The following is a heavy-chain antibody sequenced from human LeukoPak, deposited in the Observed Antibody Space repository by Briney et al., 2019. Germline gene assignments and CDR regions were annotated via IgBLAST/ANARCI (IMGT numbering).Heavy chain of an antibody. V-gene: IGHV3-23*01. CDR1: GFTFSSYA. CDR3: VKVGDYYYYGMDV. CDR2: ISDSGGST. J-gene: IGHJ6*02. Sequence: GGSLRLSCAASGFTFSSYAMSWVRQAPGKGLEWVSAISDSGGSTYYADSVKGRFTISRDNSKNTLYLQMNSLRAEDTAVYYCVKVGDYYYYGMDVWGQGTTVTVSS. D-gene: IGHD4-17*01.